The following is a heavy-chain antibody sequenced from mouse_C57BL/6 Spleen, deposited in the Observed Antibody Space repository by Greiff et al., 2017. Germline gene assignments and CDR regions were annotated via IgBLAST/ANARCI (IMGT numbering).Heavy chain of an antibody. J-gene: IGHJ2*01. CDR2: IDPSDSYT. CDR1: GYTFTSYW. CDR3: ARRFTTVDY. V-gene: IGHV1-50*01. D-gene: IGHD1-1*01. Sequence: QVQLQQPGAELVKPGASVKLSCKASGYTFTSYWMQWVKQRPGQGLEWIGEIDPSDSYTNYNQKFKGKATLTVDTSSSTAYMQLSSLTSEDSAVYYCARRFTTVDYGGQGTTLTVSS.